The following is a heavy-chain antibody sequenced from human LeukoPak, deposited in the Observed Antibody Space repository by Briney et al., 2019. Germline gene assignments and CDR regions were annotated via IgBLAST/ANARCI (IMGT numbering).Heavy chain of an antibody. CDR1: GGSISSYY. J-gene: IGHJ5*02. CDR2: IYYSGST. CDR3: ARLSDYYGSGSFGNTFDP. V-gene: IGHV4-59*08. D-gene: IGHD3-10*01. Sequence: SETLSLTYTVSGGSISSYYWSWIRQPPGKGLEWIGYIYYSGSTNYNPSLKSRVTISVDTSKNQFSLKLSSVTAADTAVYYCARLSDYYGSGSFGNTFDPWGQGTLVTVSS.